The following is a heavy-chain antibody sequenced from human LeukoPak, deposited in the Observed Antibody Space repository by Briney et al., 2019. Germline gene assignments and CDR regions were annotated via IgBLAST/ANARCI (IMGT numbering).Heavy chain of an antibody. CDR1: GFTFSSYA. Sequence: GGSLRLSCAASGFTFSSYAMHWVRQAPGKGLEWVAVISYDGSNKYYADSVKGRFTISRDNSKNTLYLQMNSLRAEDTAVYYCARDNLGYENFDYWGQGTLVTLSS. CDR2: ISYDGSNK. D-gene: IGHD5-12*01. J-gene: IGHJ4*02. V-gene: IGHV3-30-3*01. CDR3: ARDNLGYENFDY.